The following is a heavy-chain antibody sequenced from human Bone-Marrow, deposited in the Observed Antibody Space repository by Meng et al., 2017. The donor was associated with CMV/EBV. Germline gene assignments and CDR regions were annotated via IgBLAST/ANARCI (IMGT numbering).Heavy chain of an antibody. V-gene: IGHV4-34*11. CDR1: GGSFSGYY. J-gene: IGHJ4*02. CDR2: IYYSGST. Sequence: SETLSLTCAVYGGSFSGYYWSWIRKPPGKGLEWIGRIYYSGSTKYSPSLKRRVTISVDMSKNQFSLRLSSVTAADTAVYFCARDLYYGSGLDYWGRGTLVTVSS. CDR3: ARDLYYGSGLDY. D-gene: IGHD3-10*01.